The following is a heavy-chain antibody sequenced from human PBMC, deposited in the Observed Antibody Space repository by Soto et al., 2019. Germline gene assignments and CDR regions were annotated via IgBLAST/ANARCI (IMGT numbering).Heavy chain of an antibody. J-gene: IGHJ5*02. CDR3: ARSGNAYRWFDL. Sequence: QVQLVQSGAEVKKPGSSVKVSCKAAGGTFSRYAVSWLRQAPGQGLEWMGGIIPIFETSNYAQKFKGRVTITADETTGYMELSSLSSEDTAIYYCARSGNAYRWFDLWGQGTLVTVSS. CDR1: GGTFSRYA. D-gene: IGHD3-16*01. CDR2: IIPIFETS. V-gene: IGHV1-69*12.